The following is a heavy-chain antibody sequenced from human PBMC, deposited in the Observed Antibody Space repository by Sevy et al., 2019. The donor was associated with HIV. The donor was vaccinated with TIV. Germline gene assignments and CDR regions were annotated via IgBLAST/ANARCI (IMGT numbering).Heavy chain of an antibody. CDR1: GYSFSGYN. V-gene: IGHV1-2*06. CDR3: VRVPAAAGTRGYFDY. J-gene: IGHJ4*02. D-gene: IGHD6-13*01. CDR2: INPTSGGT. Sequence: ASVKVSCKTSGYSFSGYNMHWVRQAPGQGLEWMGRINPTSGGTKFAEMFQGRVTMTRDMSISTACMELSSLRSDDTAVYYCVRVPAAAGTRGYFDYWGQGTLVTVSS.